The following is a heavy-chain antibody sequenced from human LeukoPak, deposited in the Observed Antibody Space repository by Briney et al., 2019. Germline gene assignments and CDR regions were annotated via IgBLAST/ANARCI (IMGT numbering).Heavy chain of an antibody. CDR2: ISAYNGNT. CDR3: AIAVGSPSFGLNWFDP. CDR1: GYTFTSYG. V-gene: IGHV1-18*01. J-gene: IGHJ5*02. Sequence: ASVKVSFKASGYTFTSYGISWVRQAPGQGLECMGWISAYNGNTNYAQKLQGRVTMTRDTSTSTVYMELSSLRSEDTAVYYCAIAVGSPSFGLNWFDPWGQGTLVTVSS. D-gene: IGHD2-2*01.